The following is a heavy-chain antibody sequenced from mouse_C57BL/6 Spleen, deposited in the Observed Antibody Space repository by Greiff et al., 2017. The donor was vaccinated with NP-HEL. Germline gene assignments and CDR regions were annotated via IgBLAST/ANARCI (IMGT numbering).Heavy chain of an antibody. CDR3: ARNGRRPWFAY. V-gene: IGHV5-17*01. J-gene: IGHJ3*01. CDR2: ISSGSSTI. CDR1: GFTFSDYG. Sequence: EVKLVESGGGLVKPGGSLKLSCAASGFTFSDYGMHWVRQAPEKGLEWVAYISSGSSTIYYADTVKGRFTISRDNAKNTLFLQMTSLRSEDTAMYYCARNGRRPWFAYWGQGTLVTVSA.